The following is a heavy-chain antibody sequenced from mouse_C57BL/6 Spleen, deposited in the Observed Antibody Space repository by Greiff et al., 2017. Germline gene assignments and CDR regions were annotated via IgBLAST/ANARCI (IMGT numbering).Heavy chain of an antibody. CDR2: IRLKSDNYAT. V-gene: IGHV6-3*01. D-gene: IGHD2-2*01. CDR3: TGCGYDWYFDV. Sequence: EVQGVESGGGLVQPGGSMKLSCVASGFTFSNYWMNWVRQSPEKGLEWVAQIRLKSDNYATHYAESVKGRFTISRDDSKSSVYLQMNNLRAEDTGIYYCTGCGYDWYFDVWGTGTTVTVSS. CDR1: GFTFSNYW. J-gene: IGHJ1*03.